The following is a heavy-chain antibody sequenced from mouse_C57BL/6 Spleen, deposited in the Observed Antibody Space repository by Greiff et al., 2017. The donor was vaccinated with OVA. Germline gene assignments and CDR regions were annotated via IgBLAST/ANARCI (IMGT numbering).Heavy chain of an antibody. J-gene: IGHJ2*01. Sequence: VQLQQPGAELVKPGASVKLSCKASGYTFTSYWMHWVKQRPGQGLEWIGMIHPNSGSTNYNEKFKSKATLTVDKSSSTAYMQLSSLTSEDSAVYYGERGNYYGSSHYFGYWGKGTTLTVSS. V-gene: IGHV1-64*01. CDR3: ERGNYYGSSHYFGY. D-gene: IGHD1-1*01. CDR2: IHPNSGST. CDR1: GYTFTSYW.